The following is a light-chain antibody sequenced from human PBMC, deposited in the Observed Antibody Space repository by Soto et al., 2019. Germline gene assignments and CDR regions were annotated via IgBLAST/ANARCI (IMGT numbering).Light chain of an antibody. CDR3: QQHHNWPLIT. Sequence: EIVMTQSPAILSVSPGERATLSCRASQSVSSSLAWYQQKPGQAPRLLIYGASTRAIGVPARFSGSGSGTEFTLTISSLQSEDYAVSYCQQHHNWPLITFGQGTRLDIK. CDR2: GAS. V-gene: IGKV3-15*01. J-gene: IGKJ5*01. CDR1: QSVSSS.